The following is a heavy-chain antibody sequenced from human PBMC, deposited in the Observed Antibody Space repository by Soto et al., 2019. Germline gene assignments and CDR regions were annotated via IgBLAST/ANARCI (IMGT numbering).Heavy chain of an antibody. CDR1: GYTFTSYW. CDR2: IYPSDSDT. CDR3: ARRPAGMDV. V-gene: IGHV5-51*01. Sequence: GESLRISCKGSGYTFTSYWIAWVRQMPGKGLEWMGIIYPSDSDTRYSPSFQGQITISADKSISTAYLQWSSLKASDTAMYYCARRPAGMDVWGQGTTVTVSS. J-gene: IGHJ6*02.